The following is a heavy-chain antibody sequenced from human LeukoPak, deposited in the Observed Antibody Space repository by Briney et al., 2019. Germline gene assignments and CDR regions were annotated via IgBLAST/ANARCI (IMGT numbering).Heavy chain of an antibody. Sequence: GGSLRLSCAASGFTFSSYAMSWVRQAPGKGLEWVSAISGSGGSTYYADSVKGRFTISRDNSKNTLYLQMNSLRAEDTAVYYCAKYRSTVTTGSNYYYGMDVWGQGTKVTVSS. J-gene: IGHJ6*02. CDR3: AKYRSTVTTGSNYYYGMDV. CDR1: GFTFSSYA. D-gene: IGHD4-17*01. V-gene: IGHV3-23*01. CDR2: ISGSGGST.